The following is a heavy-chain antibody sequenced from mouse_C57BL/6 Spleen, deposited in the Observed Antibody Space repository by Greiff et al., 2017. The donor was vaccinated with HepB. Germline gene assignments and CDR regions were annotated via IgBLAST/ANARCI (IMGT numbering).Heavy chain of an antibody. CDR2: ISDGGSYT. CDR3: ARRDYGSSFFAY. V-gene: IGHV5-4*01. D-gene: IGHD1-1*01. Sequence: EVQLVESGGGLVKPGGSLKLSCAASGFTFSSYAMSWVRQTPEKRLEWVATISDGGSYTYYPDNVKGRFTISRDNAKNNRYLQMSHLKSEDTAMYYCARRDYGSSFFAYWGQGTLVTVSA. J-gene: IGHJ3*01. CDR1: GFTFSSYA.